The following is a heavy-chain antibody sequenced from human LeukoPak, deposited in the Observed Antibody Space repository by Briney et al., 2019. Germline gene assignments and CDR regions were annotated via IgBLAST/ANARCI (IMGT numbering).Heavy chain of an antibody. CDR3: ARDRDIVVLAAVIPVFGY. D-gene: IGHD2-2*01. CDR1: GFTFTSYN. J-gene: IGHJ4*02. Sequence: PGGSLRLSCAASGFTFTSYNMNWVRQAPGKGLEWVSSISSSSDDIYYGDSVKGRFTISRDNAKNSLYLQMNGLRAEDTAVYYCARDRDIVVLAAVIPVFGYWGQGTLVTVSS. V-gene: IGHV3-21*01. CDR2: ISSSSDDI.